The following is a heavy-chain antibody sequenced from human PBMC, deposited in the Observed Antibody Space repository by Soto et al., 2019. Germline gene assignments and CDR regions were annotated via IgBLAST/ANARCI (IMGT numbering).Heavy chain of an antibody. J-gene: IGHJ3*02. CDR2: INAGNGNT. D-gene: IGHD3-10*01. Sequence: QVQLVQSGAEEKKPGASVKVSCKASGYTFTSYAMHWVRQAPGQRLEWMGWINAGNGNTKYSQKFQGRGTITRDTTASTAYMEVISMRSEETAVDYCGRDTGAFDIWGQGTMVTVSS. CDR1: GYTFTSYA. CDR3: GRDTGAFDI. V-gene: IGHV1-3*05.